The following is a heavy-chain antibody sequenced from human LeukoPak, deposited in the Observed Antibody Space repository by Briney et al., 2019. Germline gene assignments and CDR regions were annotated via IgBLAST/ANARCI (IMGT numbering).Heavy chain of an antibody. D-gene: IGHD2-15*01. CDR3: ARVGGGDCSGGSCFFQPFDN. Sequence: SQTLSLTCAVSGGSISSGDYSWSWIRRPPGKGLECIGFIYHRGNTYYYPSLKSRVTISVDRSKNQFSLKLSSVTAADTAVYYCARVGGGDCSGGSCFFQPFDNWGQGILVTVSS. CDR1: GGSISSGDYS. V-gene: IGHV4-30-2*01. J-gene: IGHJ4*02. CDR2: IYHRGNT.